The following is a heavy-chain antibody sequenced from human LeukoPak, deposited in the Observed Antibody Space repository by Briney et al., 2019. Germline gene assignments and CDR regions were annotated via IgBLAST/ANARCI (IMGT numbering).Heavy chain of an antibody. Sequence: PGGSPRLSCAASGFTFSSYSMNWVRQAPGKGLEWVSYISSSSSTIYYADSVKGRFTISRDNAKNSLYLQMNSLRAEDTAVYYCASPFYGDYGGFDYWGQGTLVTVSS. D-gene: IGHD4-17*01. V-gene: IGHV3-48*01. CDR2: ISSSSSTI. CDR1: GFTFSSYS. J-gene: IGHJ4*02. CDR3: ASPFYGDYGGFDY.